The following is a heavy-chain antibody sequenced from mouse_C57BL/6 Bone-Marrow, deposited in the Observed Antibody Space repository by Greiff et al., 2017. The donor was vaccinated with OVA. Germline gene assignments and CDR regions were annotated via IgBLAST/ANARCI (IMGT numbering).Heavy chain of an antibody. CDR1: GYTFTDHT. CDR3: ARAIYDGYFYD. D-gene: IGHD2-3*01. Sequence: VQLQQSDAELVKPGASVKLSCKVSGYTFTDHTIHWMKQRPEQGLEWIGYIYPRDGSTQYNEKFKGKATLTADKSSSTAYMQLNSLTSEDSAVYYCARAIYDGYFYDWGKGTSVTVSS. J-gene: IGHJ4*01. CDR2: IYPRDGST. V-gene: IGHV1-78*01.